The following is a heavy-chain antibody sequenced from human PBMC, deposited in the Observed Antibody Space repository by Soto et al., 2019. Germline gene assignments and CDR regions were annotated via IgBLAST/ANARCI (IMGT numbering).Heavy chain of an antibody. J-gene: IGHJ4*02. V-gene: IGHV4-39*01. CDR3: ARQGYSFAHAFDY. CDR1: GGSISSSNYY. CDR2: IYYSGTT. D-gene: IGHD5-18*01. Sequence: QLQLQESGPGLVKPSETLSLTCTVSGGSISSSNYYWGWVRQPPGKGLEWIGSIYYSGTTYYNPSIKSRVTISVDTSHNQFSLKLSSVTAADTAVYYCARQGYSFAHAFDYWGQGTLVTVSS.